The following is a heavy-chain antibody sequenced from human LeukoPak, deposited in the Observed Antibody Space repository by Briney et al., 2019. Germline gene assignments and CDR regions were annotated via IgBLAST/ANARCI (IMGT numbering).Heavy chain of an antibody. Sequence: GASVKVSCKASGYTFTSYGISWVRQAPGQGLEWMGWISAYNGNTNYAQKLQGRVTTTTDTSTSTAYMELRSLRSDDTAVYYCARVYCSSTSCYTLGFDYRGQGTLVTVSS. CDR2: ISAYNGNT. V-gene: IGHV1-18*01. CDR3: ARVYCSSTSCYTLGFDY. CDR1: GYTFTSYG. D-gene: IGHD2-2*02. J-gene: IGHJ4*02.